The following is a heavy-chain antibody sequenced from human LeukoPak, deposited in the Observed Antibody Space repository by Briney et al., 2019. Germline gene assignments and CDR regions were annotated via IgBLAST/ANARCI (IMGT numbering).Heavy chain of an antibody. Sequence: GGSLRLSCAASGFTFDDYAMHWVRQAPGKGLERVSLISWDGGGTYYADTVKGRFTISRDNSKNSLYLQMNSLRAEDTAVYYCARARSSYGYGDAFDIWGQGTMVTVSS. D-gene: IGHD5-18*01. J-gene: IGHJ3*02. V-gene: IGHV3-43D*03. CDR1: GFTFDDYA. CDR2: ISWDGGGT. CDR3: ARARSSYGYGDAFDI.